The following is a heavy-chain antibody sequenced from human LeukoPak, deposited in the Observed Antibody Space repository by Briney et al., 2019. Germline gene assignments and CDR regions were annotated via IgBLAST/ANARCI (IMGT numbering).Heavy chain of an antibody. D-gene: IGHD4/OR15-4a*01. J-gene: IGHJ3*02. CDR1: GGSISNNY. CDR2: IYYSGST. Sequence: SETLSLTCTVSGGSISNNYWNWHWIRQPQGRGLEWIGYIYYSGSTNHNPSLRSRVTIAVDKSNNQVSLKLSSVTAADTAMYYCARDKSGPTAHYDVFDIWGQGTMVTVSS. V-gene: IGHV4-59*01. CDR3: ARDKSGPTAHYDVFDI.